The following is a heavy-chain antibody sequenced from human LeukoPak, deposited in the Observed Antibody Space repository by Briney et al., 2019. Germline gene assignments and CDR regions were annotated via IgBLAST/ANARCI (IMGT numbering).Heavy chain of an antibody. CDR3: ARVPWGPGGDCSSNSCPYDY. CDR2: INHSGST. D-gene: IGHD2-2*01. CDR1: GGSFSGYY. Sequence: PSETLSLTCAVYGGSFSGYYWSWIRQPPGKGLGWIGEINHSGSTNYNPSLKSRVTISVDTSKNQFSLKLSSVTAADTAVYYCARVPWGPGGDCSSNSCPYDYWGQGTLVTVSS. V-gene: IGHV4-34*01. J-gene: IGHJ4*02.